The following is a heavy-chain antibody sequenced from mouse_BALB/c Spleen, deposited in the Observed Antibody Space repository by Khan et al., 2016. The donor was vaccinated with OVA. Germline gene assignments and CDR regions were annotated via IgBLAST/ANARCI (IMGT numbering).Heavy chain of an antibody. CDR2: IRYDGNS. CDR1: GYSITSGYF. D-gene: IGHD3-1*01. V-gene: IGHV3-6*02. J-gene: IGHJ3*01. Sequence: VQLKESGPGLVKPSQSLSLTCSVTGYSITSGYFWNWIRQFPGNKLEWMGYIRYDGNSNYNPSLKNRISITRDTSKNQFFLKLNSVTPEDTATYYCVRGGSSGPAWFAYWGQGTLVTVSA. CDR3: VRGGSSGPAWFAY.